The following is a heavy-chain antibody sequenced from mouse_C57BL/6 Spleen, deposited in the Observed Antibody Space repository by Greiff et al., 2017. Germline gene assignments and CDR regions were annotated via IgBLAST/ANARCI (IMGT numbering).Heavy chain of an antibody. CDR1: GYTFTSYW. Sequence: VQLQQPGAELVRPGSSVKLSCKASGYTFTSYWMDWVKQRPGQGLEWIGNIYPSDSETHYNQKFKDKATLTVDKSSSTAYMQLSSLTSEDSAVYYCARGTKLGNFDYWGQGTTLTVSS. CDR3: ARGTKLGNFDY. CDR2: IYPSDSET. V-gene: IGHV1-61*01. J-gene: IGHJ2*01. D-gene: IGHD1-3*01.